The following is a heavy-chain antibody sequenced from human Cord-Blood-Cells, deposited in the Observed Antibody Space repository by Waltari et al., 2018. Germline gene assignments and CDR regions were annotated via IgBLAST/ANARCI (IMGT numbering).Heavy chain of an antibody. V-gene: IGHV3-30*18. D-gene: IGHD3-16*01. J-gene: IGHJ4*02. CDR2: ISYDGSNK. CDR3: AKGEGGIDY. Sequence: QVQLVESGGGVVQPGRSLRLSCAASGFTFSSYGMHGVRQAPGKGLEWVAVISYDGSNKYYADSVKGRFTISRDNSKNTLYLQMNSLRAEDTAVYYCAKGEGGIDYWGQGTLVTVPS. CDR1: GFTFSSYG.